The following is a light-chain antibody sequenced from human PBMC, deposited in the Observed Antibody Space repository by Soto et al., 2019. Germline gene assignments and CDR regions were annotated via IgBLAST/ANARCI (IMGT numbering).Light chain of an antibody. Sequence: LTQPPSASGSPGQSVAVSCTGTSSDVGGYNYVSWYQQYPGKAPKLIMCEVTKRPSGVPDRFSGSKSGNTASLTVSGLQAEDEADYYCCSYVGSNNYVFGTGTKVTVL. J-gene: IGLJ1*01. CDR1: SSDVGGYNY. V-gene: IGLV2-8*01. CDR2: EVT. CDR3: CSYVGSNNYV.